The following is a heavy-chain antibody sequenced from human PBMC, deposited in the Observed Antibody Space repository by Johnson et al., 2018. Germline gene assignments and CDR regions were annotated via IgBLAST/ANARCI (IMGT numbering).Heavy chain of an antibody. CDR3: ARGGGYCSSTSCYNGVVGYYYGMDV. V-gene: IGHV1-69*12. CDR1: GGTFSSYA. CDR2: IIPIFGTA. J-gene: IGHJ6*02. D-gene: IGHD2-2*02. Sequence: QVQLVQSGAEVKKXGSSVKVSCKASGGTFSSYAISWVRQAPGQGLEWMGGIIPIFGTANYAQKFQGRVTITADESTGTAYMELCSLRSEDTAEYYCARGGGYCSSTSCYNGVVGYYYGMDVCGQGTTVTVSS.